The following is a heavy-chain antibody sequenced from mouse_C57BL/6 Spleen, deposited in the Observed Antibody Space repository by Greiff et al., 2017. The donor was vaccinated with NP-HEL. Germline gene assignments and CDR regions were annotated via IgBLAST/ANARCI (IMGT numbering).Heavy chain of an antibody. CDR3: VRRASYYDYDEGYFDV. V-gene: IGHV10-3*01. D-gene: IGHD2-4*01. Sequence: GGGLVQPKGSLKLSCAASGFTFNTYAMHWVRQAPGKGLEWVARIRSKSSNYATYYADSVKDRFTISRDDSQSMLYLQMNNLKTEDTAMYYCVRRASYYDYDEGYFDVWGTGTTVTVSS. J-gene: IGHJ1*03. CDR2: IRSKSSNYAT. CDR1: GFTFNTYA.